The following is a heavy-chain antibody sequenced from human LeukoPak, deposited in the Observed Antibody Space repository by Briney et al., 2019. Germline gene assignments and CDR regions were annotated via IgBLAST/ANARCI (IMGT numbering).Heavy chain of an antibody. Sequence: SETLSLTCTVSGGSISSYYWSWIRQPPGKGLEWIGYIYYSGSTNYIPSLKSRVTISVDTSKNQFSLKLSSVTAADTAVYYCASGGDYAGFDPWGQGTLVTVSS. V-gene: IGHV4-59*01. CDR3: ASGGDYAGFDP. CDR2: IYYSGST. J-gene: IGHJ5*02. D-gene: IGHD4-17*01. CDR1: GGSISSYY.